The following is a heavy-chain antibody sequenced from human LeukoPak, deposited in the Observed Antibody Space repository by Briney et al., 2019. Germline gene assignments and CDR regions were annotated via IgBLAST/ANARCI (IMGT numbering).Heavy chain of an antibody. CDR2: ISSDSSTM. CDR3: ARGLDWGPDY. D-gene: IGHD3-9*01. Sequence: HSGGSLRLSCAASGFTLSSYSMNWVRQAPGKGLEWVSYISSDSSTMYYTDSVKGRFTISRDNARNSLFLQMNSLRAEDTAVYYCARGLDWGPDYWGQGTLVTVSS. V-gene: IGHV3-48*01. CDR1: GFTLSSYS. J-gene: IGHJ4*02.